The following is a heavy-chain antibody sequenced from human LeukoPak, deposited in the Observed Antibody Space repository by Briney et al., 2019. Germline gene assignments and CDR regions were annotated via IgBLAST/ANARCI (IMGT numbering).Heavy chain of an antibody. CDR2: VNTGGGA. CDR1: GFTFNNYA. V-gene: IGHV3-23*01. Sequence: GGSLRLSCAASGFTFNNYAMSWVRQAPGKGLQWVATVNTGGGAYYADSVKGRFTISRDNSKNTLSQQMNSLRAEDTAVYYCATRWTYDYWGQGTLVTVSS. D-gene: IGHD3/OR15-3a*01. J-gene: IGHJ4*02. CDR3: ATRWTYDY.